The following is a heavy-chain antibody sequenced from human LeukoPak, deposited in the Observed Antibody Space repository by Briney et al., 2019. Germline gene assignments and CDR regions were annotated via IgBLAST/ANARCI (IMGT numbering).Heavy chain of an antibody. V-gene: IGHV3-30*03. CDR2: ISYDGDNK. J-gene: IGHJ6*03. Sequence: PGGSLRLSCAASGFTFSGYGMHWVRQAPGKGLEWVSVISYDGDNKYYVDSVKGRFIISRDNSKNTLYLQMNSLRAEDTAVYYCARRWGDLLRFLEWSDYYYYYMDVWGKGTTVTVSS. D-gene: IGHD3-3*01. CDR1: GFTFSGYG. CDR3: ARRWGDLLRFLEWSDYYYYYMDV.